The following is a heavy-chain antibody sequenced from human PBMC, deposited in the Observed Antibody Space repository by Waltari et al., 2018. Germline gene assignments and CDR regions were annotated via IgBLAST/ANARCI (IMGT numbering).Heavy chain of an antibody. CDR3: APLPGGSGQTFDY. V-gene: IGHV1-69-2*01. J-gene: IGHJ4*02. Sequence: EVQLVQSGAEVKKPGATVKISCKASGYTVIDYFMHWVQQAPGKGLEWVGRIDPEDGETVYAEKFQGRVTITADTSTDTSYLELSSLRSDDTAVYYCAPLPGGSGQTFDYWGQGTLLTVSS. CDR2: IDPEDGET. D-gene: IGHD3-10*01. CDR1: GYTVIDYF.